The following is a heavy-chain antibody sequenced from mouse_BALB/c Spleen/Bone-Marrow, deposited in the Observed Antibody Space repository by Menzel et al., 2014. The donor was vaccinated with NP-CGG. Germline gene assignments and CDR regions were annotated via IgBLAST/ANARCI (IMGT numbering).Heavy chain of an antibody. CDR2: IWGDGST. Sequence: VQLQQSGPGLVAPSQSLSITCTVSGFSLTGYGVNWVRQPPGKGLEWLGMIWGDGSTDYNSALKSRLSISKDNSKSQVFLKRNSLQTDDTARYYCAREGPYGNYAMDYWGQGTSVTVSS. CDR3: AREGPYGNYAMDY. CDR1: GFSLTGYG. V-gene: IGHV2-6-7*01. J-gene: IGHJ4*01. D-gene: IGHD2-10*02.